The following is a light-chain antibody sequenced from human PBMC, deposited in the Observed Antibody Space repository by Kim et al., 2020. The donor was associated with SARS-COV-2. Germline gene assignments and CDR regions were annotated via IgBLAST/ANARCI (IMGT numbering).Light chain of an antibody. CDR2: GDI. V-gene: IGLV1-40*01. J-gene: IGLJ2*01. Sequence: GAPGQTVTISCTGSNIGPAYDVHWYQQFPGSAPKLLIHGDIHRPSGVPDRFSGSKSGTSASLAITGLQGEDEADYFCQTYDSGHVVFGGGTQLTVL. CDR1: NIGPAYD. CDR3: QTYDSGHVV.